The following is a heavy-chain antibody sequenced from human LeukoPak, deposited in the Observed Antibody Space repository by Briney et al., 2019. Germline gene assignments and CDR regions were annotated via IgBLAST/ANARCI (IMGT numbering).Heavy chain of an antibody. D-gene: IGHD1-1*01. V-gene: IGHV3-23*01. J-gene: IGHJ4*02. CDR1: GFTFSNNA. Sequence: GGSLRLSCAASGFTFSNNAMNWVRQAPGKGLEWVSDISSSGDRTYYIDSVKGRFTISRDNAKNTVYLQMNSLRAEDTAVYYCALGRYNLAVIDYWGQGTLVTVSS. CDR3: ALGRYNLAVIDY. CDR2: ISSSGDRT.